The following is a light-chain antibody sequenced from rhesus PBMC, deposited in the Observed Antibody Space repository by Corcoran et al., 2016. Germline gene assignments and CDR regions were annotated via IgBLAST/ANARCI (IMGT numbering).Light chain of an antibody. CDR3: QQYNSDPYS. J-gene: IGKJ2*01. CDR1: QGISSF. Sequence: DIQMTQSPSSLSASVGDRATIACRASQGISSFLAWYQQKPGKAPKPLNYDASNLESGVPSRFSGSGSGTEFTLTISSLQPEDFATYYCQQYNSDPYSFGQGTKVEIK. V-gene: IGKV1-37*01. CDR2: DAS.